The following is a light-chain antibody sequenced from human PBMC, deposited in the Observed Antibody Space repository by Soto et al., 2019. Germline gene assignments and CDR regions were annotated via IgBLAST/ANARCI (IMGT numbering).Light chain of an antibody. CDR3: SSYTSSSTLDV. CDR2: SND. CDR1: SSNIGTNT. V-gene: IGLV1-44*01. Sequence: QSVLTQPPSASATPGQRVTFSCSGSSSNIGTNTVNWYQQLPGTAPKLLIYSNDQRPSGVPVRFSGSKSDTSASLAISGLQSEDEGDYYCSSYTSSSTLDVFGTGTKLTVL. J-gene: IGLJ1*01.